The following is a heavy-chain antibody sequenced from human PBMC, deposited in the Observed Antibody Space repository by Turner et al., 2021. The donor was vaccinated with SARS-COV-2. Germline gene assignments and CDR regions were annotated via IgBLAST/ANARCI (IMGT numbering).Heavy chain of an antibody. V-gene: IGHV3-53*01. Sequence: EVQLVESGGGLIQPGGSLRLSVAASGFTVSSNYMSWVRQAPGKGLEWVSVIYSGGSTYYADSVKGRFTISRDNSKNTLYLQMNSLRAEDTAVYYCARGHSSGWHQSGAFDIWGQGTMVTVSS. CDR3: ARGHSSGWHQSGAFDI. CDR1: GFTVSSNY. D-gene: IGHD6-19*01. CDR2: IYSGGST. J-gene: IGHJ3*02.